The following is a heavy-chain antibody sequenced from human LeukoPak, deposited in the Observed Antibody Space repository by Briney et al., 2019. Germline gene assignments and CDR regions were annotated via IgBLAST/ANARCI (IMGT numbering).Heavy chain of an antibody. CDR2: IKQDGSEK. J-gene: IGHJ6*03. CDR3: ARVATYYDFWSGYYTHYYYYYMDV. CDR1: GFTFSSYW. Sequence: GGSLRLSCAASGFTFSSYWMSWVRQAPGKGLEWVANIKQDGSEKYYVDSVKGRFTISRDNAKNSLYLQMNSLRAEDTAVYYCARVATYYDFWSGYYTHYYYYYMDVWGKGTTVTVSS. D-gene: IGHD3-3*01. V-gene: IGHV3-7*01.